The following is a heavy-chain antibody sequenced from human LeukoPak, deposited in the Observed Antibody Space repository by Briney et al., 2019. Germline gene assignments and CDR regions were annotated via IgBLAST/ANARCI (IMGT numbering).Heavy chain of an antibody. D-gene: IGHD3-22*01. Sequence: GGSLRLSCAASGFTFSSYAMSWVRQAPGEGLEWVSAITDSGGSTYYSDSVKGRFTISRDNSKNTLYLQMNTLRAEDTAIYYCAKGSSGSRPYYFDYRGQGTPVTLSS. CDR2: ITDSGGST. V-gene: IGHV3-23*01. CDR1: GFTFSSYA. J-gene: IGHJ4*02. CDR3: AKGSSGSRPYYFDY.